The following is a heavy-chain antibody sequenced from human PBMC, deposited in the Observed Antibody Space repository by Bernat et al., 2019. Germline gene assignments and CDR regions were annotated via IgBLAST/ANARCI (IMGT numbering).Heavy chain of an antibody. Sequence: QVQLQQWGAGLLKPSETLSLTCAVYGGSFSGYYWSWIRQPPGKGLEWIGEINHSGSTNYNPSLKSRVTISVDTSKNQFSLKPSSVTAADTAVYYCARVGVNSAGPSDYWGQGTLVTVSS. CDR3: ARVGVNSAGPSDY. CDR1: GGSFSGYY. D-gene: IGHD3-3*01. CDR2: INHSGST. J-gene: IGHJ4*02. V-gene: IGHV4-34*01.